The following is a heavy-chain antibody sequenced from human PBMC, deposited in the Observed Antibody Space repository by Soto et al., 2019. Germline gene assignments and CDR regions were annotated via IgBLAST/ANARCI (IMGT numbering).Heavy chain of an antibody. D-gene: IGHD3-3*01. CDR1: GFTFSSYW. J-gene: IGHJ4*02. CDR3: ARGPPVLNDFWSGYFFDY. Sequence: EVQLVESGGGLVQPGGSLRLSCAASGFTFSSYWMSWVRQAPGKGLEWVANIKQDGSEKYYVDSVKGRFTISRDNAKNSLYLQMNSLRAEDTAVYYCARGPPVLNDFWSGYFFDYWAQGTLVTVSS. CDR2: IKQDGSEK. V-gene: IGHV3-7*01.